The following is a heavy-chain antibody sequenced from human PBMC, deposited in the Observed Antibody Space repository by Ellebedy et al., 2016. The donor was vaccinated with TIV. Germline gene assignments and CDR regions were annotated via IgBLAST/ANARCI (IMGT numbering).Heavy chain of an antibody. V-gene: IGHV4-59*02. J-gene: IGHJ4*02. D-gene: IGHD5-18*01. CDR2: VYSSGAT. Sequence: SETLSLXCTVSGASVNTHYWTWIRQTPGKGLEWIGYVYSSGATNYSPSLRSRVTISQDTSKNQVSLKLTSVTAADTAVYYCARALGYTGSASHYFDHWGQGTLATV. CDR3: ARALGYTGSASHYFDH. CDR1: GASVNTHY.